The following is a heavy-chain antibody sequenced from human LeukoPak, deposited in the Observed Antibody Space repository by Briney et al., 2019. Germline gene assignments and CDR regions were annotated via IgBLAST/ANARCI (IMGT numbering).Heavy chain of an antibody. CDR3: ASGPGITIFGVAQVD. V-gene: IGHV3-21*01. J-gene: IGHJ4*02. CDR1: GFTFSSYS. D-gene: IGHD3-3*01. CDR2: ISSSSSYT. Sequence: PGGSLRLSCAASGFTFSSYSMNWVRQAPGKGLEWVSSISSSSSYTYYADSVKGRFTISRDNAKNSLYLQMNSLRAEDTAVYYCASGPGITIFGVAQVDWGQGTLVTVSS.